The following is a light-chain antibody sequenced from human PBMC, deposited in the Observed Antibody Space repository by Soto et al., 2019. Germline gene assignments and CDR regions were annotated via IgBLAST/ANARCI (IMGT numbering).Light chain of an antibody. CDR2: EVT. CDR3: TSYTISNSVV. V-gene: IGLV2-14*01. CDR1: SSDVGGYDY. J-gene: IGLJ2*01. Sequence: QSVLTQPASVSGSPGQSITLSCTGTSSDVGGYDYVSWYQQHPGKAPKLVIYEVTNRPSGVSNRFSGSKSGNTASLTISGLQAEDEADYYCTSYTISNSVVFGGGTKLTVL.